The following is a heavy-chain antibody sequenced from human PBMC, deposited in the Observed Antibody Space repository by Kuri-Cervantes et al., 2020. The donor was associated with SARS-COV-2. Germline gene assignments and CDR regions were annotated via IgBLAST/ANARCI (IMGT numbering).Heavy chain of an antibody. V-gene: IGHV3-13*01. Sequence: SCKVSGYTLTELSMHWVRQATGKGLEWVSAIGTAGDTYYPGSVKGRFTISRENAKNSLYLQMNSLRAGDTAVYYCARGVDTAMGHYYYYYMDVWGKGTTVTVSS. CDR3: ARGVDTAMGHYYYYYMDV. D-gene: IGHD5-18*01. CDR2: IGTAGDT. CDR1: GYTLTELS. J-gene: IGHJ6*03.